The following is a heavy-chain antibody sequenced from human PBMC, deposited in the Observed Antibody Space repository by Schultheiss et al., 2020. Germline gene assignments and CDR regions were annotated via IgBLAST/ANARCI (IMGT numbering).Heavy chain of an antibody. CDR3: ARHGDYAMYWFDP. V-gene: IGHV4-4*02. Sequence: SETLSLTCAVSGGSISSSNWWSWVRQPPGKGLEWIGEIYHSGSTNYNPSLKSRVTISVDTSKNQFSLKLSSVTAADTAVYYCARHGDYAMYWFDPWGQGTLVTVSS. D-gene: IGHD4-17*01. CDR1: GGSISSSNW. J-gene: IGHJ5*02. CDR2: IYHSGST.